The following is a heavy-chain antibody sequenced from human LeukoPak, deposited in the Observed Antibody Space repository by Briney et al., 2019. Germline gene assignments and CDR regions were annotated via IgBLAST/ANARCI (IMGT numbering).Heavy chain of an antibody. V-gene: IGHV4-59*01. CDR1: GGSSSSFY. D-gene: IGHD5-24*01. CDR2: IEYTGST. CDR3: AREVGDGQYHFDY. Sequence: SETLSLTCTVSGGSSSSFYRSWLRQPPGKGLEWIGYIEYTGSTNYNPSLKSRVTISVDTSKNQFSLKLSSVTAADTAVYYCAREVGDGQYHFDYWGQGTLVTVSS. J-gene: IGHJ4*02.